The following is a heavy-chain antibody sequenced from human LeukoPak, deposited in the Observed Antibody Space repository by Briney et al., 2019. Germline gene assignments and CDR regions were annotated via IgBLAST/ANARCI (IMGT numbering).Heavy chain of an antibody. CDR2: INPNSGGT. D-gene: IGHD2-2*01. CDR3: ARLLRYCSSTSCLYFDY. J-gene: IGHJ4*02. V-gene: IGHV1-2*02. Sequence: GASVKVSCKASGYTFTGYYMHWVRQAPGQGLEWMGWINPNSGGTNYAQKFQGRVTMTRDTSISTAYMELSRLRSDDTAAYYCARLLRYCSSTSCLYFDYWGQGTLVTVSS. CDR1: GYTFTGYY.